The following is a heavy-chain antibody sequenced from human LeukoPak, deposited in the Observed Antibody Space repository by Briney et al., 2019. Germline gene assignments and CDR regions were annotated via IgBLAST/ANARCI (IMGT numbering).Heavy chain of an antibody. CDR2: SGSTT. J-gene: IGHJ4*02. V-gene: IGHV3-23*01. D-gene: IGHD4-17*01. CDR3: TRDSSYGDYSTAFDY. CDR1: GFIFSSYA. Sequence: GGSLTLSCAASGFIFSSYAMTWVRQAPGKGLEWVSSSGSTTDYSDSVQGRFTISRDNSKNTRYLQMNRLSAEDTAVYYCTRDSSYGDYSTAFDYWGQGALVTVSS.